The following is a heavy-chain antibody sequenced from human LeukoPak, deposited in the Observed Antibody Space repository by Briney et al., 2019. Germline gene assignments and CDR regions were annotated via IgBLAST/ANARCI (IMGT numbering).Heavy chain of an antibody. CDR3: ASSPLAARPKLDY. D-gene: IGHD6-6*01. CDR2: ISSGGGSI. J-gene: IGHJ4*02. CDR1: EFTFSNYA. Sequence: GGSLILSCAASEFTFSNYAMNWVRQAPGKRPEWVSGISSGGGSIYYADSVKGRFTISRDNSKNTLYLQMNSLRAEDTAVYYCASSPLAARPKLDYWGQGTLVTVSS. V-gene: IGHV3-23*01.